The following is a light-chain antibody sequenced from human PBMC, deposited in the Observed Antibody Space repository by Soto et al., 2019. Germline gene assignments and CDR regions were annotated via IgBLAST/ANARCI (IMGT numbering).Light chain of an antibody. Sequence: EIVLTQSPVTLSSSPGERATLSCRASQSVRNSYLAWYQQKPGQAPRLIIDGASSRATDIPDRFSGSGSGTEFTLTVSRLEAEDFAVYSCQQYGSTPPTLGQGTKVEVK. CDR3: QQYGSTPPT. CDR2: GAS. J-gene: IGKJ1*01. CDR1: QSVRNSY. V-gene: IGKV3-20*01.